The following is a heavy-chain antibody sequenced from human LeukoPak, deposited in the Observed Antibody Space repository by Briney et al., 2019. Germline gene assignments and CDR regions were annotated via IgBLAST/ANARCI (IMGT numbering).Heavy chain of an antibody. CDR2: IYTSGST. D-gene: IGHD6-19*01. V-gene: IGHV4-4*07. CDR1: GGSISSYY. Sequence: SETLSLTCTVSGGSISSYYWSWIRQPAGKGLEWIGRIYTSGSTNYNPSLKSRVTMSVDTSKNQFSLKLSSVTAADTAVYYCARDLPPYSSGWLGHYYYYGMDVWGRGTTVTVSS. J-gene: IGHJ6*02. CDR3: ARDLPPYSSGWLGHYYYYGMDV.